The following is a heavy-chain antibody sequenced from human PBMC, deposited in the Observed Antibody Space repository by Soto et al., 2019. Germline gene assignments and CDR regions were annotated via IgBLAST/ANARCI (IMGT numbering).Heavy chain of an antibody. J-gene: IGHJ4*02. CDR3: ARTRGRGQWRDFYFDC. D-gene: IGHD6-19*01. Sequence: SETLSLTCTLSGGPIAPFYWTWIRQSPGKRLESIGYVYYNGSTNYNPALKGRVTISLDTSKSQFSLRLSSVTAADTAVYYCARTRGRGQWRDFYFDCSSKGSLVPVSS. CDR1: GGPIAPFY. V-gene: IGHV4-59*12. CDR2: VYYNGST.